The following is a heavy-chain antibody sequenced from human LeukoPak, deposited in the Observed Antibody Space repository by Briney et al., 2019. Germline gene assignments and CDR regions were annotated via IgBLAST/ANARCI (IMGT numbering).Heavy chain of an antibody. D-gene: IGHD3-10*01. V-gene: IGHV4-34*01. CDR2: INHSGST. J-gene: IGHJ5*02. CDR3: ARRGPPRTMLRGVKSGCFDP. CDR1: GGSSSGYY. Sequence: PSETLSLTCVLYGGSSSGYYWSWIRQPPGKGLEWIGEINHSGSTNYNPSLKSRVTISVDTSKNQFSLKLSSVTAADTAVYYCARRGPPRTMLRGVKSGCFDPWGQGTLVTVSS.